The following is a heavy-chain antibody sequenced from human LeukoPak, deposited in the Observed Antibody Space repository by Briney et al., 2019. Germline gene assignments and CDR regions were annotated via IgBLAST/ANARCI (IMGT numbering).Heavy chain of an antibody. CDR3: ARSQWLRGFDY. CDR2: IYYSGST. V-gene: IGHV4-59*01. CDR1: GGSISSYY. J-gene: IGHJ4*02. D-gene: IGHD3-22*01. Sequence: PSETLSLTCTVSGGSISSYYWSWIRQPPGKGLEWIGYIYYSGSTNYNPSLKSRVTISVDTSKNQFSLKLSSVTAADTAVYYCARSQWLRGFDYWGQGTLVTVPS.